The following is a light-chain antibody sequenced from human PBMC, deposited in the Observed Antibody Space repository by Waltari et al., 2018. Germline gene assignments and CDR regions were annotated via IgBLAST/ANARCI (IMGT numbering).Light chain of an antibody. CDR1: RSNIGNNY. J-gene: IGLJ3*02. CDR2: RNN. CDR3: AVWDDSLSGRV. Sequence: QSVLTQPPSASGTPGQRVNISRSGSRSNIGNNYVYWDQQLPGPAPKLLIDRNNQRHSGVPDRFSGSKSGTSASLAISGLRSEDEADYYCAVWDDSLSGRVFGGGTKVTVL. V-gene: IGLV1-47*01.